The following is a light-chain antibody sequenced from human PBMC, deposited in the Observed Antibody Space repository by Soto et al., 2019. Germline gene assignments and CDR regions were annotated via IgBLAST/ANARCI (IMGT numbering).Light chain of an antibody. V-gene: IGKV1-39*01. CDR3: QQCYSSPRT. Sequence: DIQMTQSPSTLSASVRDRVTITCRASQSISTYLNWYQQKLGRAPTLLIYAASSLQSGVPSRFSGGGSGTDFTLTISSLQPEDFAMYFCQQCYSSPRTFGQGTKVEIK. CDR1: QSISTY. CDR2: AAS. J-gene: IGKJ1*01.